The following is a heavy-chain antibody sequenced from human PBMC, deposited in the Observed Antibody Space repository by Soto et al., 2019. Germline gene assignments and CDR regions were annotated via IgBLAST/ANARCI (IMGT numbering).Heavy chain of an antibody. CDR2: MYNTGST. Sequence: SETLSLTCTVSGPSIRGYDWSWIRQPPGKGLEWIGYMYNTGSTVYNPSFKSRVTISVDTSKNQFSLKLNSVTAADTAVYYCARDLWGYCGTDCYPLDVWGQGTTVT. CDR3: ARDLWGYCGTDCYPLDV. D-gene: IGHD2-21*02. V-gene: IGHV4-59*01. CDR1: GPSIRGYD. J-gene: IGHJ6*02.